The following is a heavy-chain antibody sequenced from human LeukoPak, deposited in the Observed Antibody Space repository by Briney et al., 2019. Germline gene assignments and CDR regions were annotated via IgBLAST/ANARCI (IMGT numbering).Heavy chain of an antibody. D-gene: IGHD6-19*01. CDR2: MNPSSGNT. J-gene: IGHJ5*02. Sequence: GASVKVSCTASGYTFTSYDINWVRQATGQGLEWMGWMNPSSGNTGYAQKFQGRVTMTRNTSISTAYMELSSLRSEDTAVYYCARGVLLAVAGRPGWFDPWGQGILVTVSS. CDR3: ARGVLLAVAGRPGWFDP. V-gene: IGHV1-8*01. CDR1: GYTFTSYD.